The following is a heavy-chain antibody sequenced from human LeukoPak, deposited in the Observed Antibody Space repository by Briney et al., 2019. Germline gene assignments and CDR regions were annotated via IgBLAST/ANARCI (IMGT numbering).Heavy chain of an antibody. Sequence: GASVKVSCKASGYTCTAYYIHWVRQAPGQGLEWMGWINPNSGGTNYAQKFQGRVTMTRDTSISTAYMELSRLRSDDTAVYYCAKRREGAFDYWGQGTLVTVSS. CDR3: AKRREGAFDY. CDR2: INPNSGGT. V-gene: IGHV1-2*02. D-gene: IGHD1-26*01. J-gene: IGHJ4*02. CDR1: GYTCTAYY.